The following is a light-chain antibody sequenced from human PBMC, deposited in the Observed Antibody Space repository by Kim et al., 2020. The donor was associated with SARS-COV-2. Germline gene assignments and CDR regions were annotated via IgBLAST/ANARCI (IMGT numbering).Light chain of an antibody. V-gene: IGKV1-5*01. CDR2: EAS. Sequence: SASLGERVTCTCPASHNINIGLAWYQQKPGKAPILLFYEASTVESGVPSRFSGSGSGTEFTLTINRLQPDDFATYYCQQYDGLSTFGQGTKVEIK. CDR1: HNINIG. CDR3: QQYDGLST. J-gene: IGKJ1*01.